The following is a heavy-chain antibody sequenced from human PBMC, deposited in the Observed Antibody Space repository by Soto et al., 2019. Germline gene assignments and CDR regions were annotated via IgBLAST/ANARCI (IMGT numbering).Heavy chain of an antibody. CDR3: ARPDFGDYWYFDL. Sequence: QDQLVQSGAEVKKPGSSVKVSCKAFGGPFSSHTFSWVRQAPGQGLEWMGRIIPALGTTTYAQKFQGSVTIPADESVPTGSMDLHSLRTEDTTAYSCARPDFGDYWYFDLWGRGTLVTVSS. CDR1: GGPFSSHT. CDR2: IIPALGTT. D-gene: IGHD4-17*01. J-gene: IGHJ2*01. V-gene: IGHV1-69*08.